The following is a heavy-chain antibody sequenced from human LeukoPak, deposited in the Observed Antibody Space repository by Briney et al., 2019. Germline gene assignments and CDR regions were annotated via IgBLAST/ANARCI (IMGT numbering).Heavy chain of an antibody. CDR3: ARSRYYDSSGTAFDI. CDR1: GGSISSSSYY. D-gene: IGHD3-22*01. CDR2: IYYSGST. V-gene: IGHV4-39*01. Sequence: SETLSLTCTVSGGSISSSSYYWGWIRQPPGKGLEWIGSIYYSGSTYYNPSLKSRVTISVDTSKNQFSLKLSSVTAADTAVYYCARSRYYDSSGTAFDIWGQGTMVTVSS. J-gene: IGHJ3*02.